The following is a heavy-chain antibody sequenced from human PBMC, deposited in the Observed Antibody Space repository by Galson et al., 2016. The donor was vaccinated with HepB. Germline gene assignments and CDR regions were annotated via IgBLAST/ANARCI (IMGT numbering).Heavy chain of an antibody. J-gene: IGHJ3*02. V-gene: IGHV1-2*04. D-gene: IGHD2-15*01. CDR2: INTKSGDT. CDR1: GYTFTGSF. CDR3: ARICSGAICLDAFDI. Sequence: SVKVSCKASGYTFTGSFIHWVRQAPGQGLEWMGWINTKSGDTNYAQKFQGWVIMNRDTSIRTTYMELSRLRPDDTAVYYCARICSGAICLDAFDIWGQGTMVTVSS.